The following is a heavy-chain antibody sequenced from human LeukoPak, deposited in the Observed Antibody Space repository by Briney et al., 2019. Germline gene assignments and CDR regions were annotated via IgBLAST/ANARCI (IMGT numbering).Heavy chain of an antibody. Sequence: PGGSLRLSCAASGFTFSYFAMHWVRQAPGKGLEWVALTSYDGNNKKYADSVKGRFTISRDNSKSALYLQMNSLRAEDTAVYYCAKVRGYGDYGAHFDYWGQGTLVSVSS. J-gene: IGHJ4*02. CDR1: GFTFSYFA. CDR3: AKVRGYGDYGAHFDY. V-gene: IGHV3-30*18. D-gene: IGHD4-17*01. CDR2: TSYDGNNK.